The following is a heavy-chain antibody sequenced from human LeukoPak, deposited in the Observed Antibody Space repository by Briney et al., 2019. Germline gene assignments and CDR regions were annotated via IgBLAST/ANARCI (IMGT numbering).Heavy chain of an antibody. V-gene: IGHV1-2*06. CDR1: GYTFTGYY. Sequence: ASVKVSCKASGYTFTGYYMHWVRQAPGQGLEWMGRINPNSGGTNYAQKFQGRVTMTRDTSISTAYMELSRLRSDDTAVYCWGRDSWYSYVQEVWFAPGGQETLVTVSS. CDR2: INPNSGGT. CDR3: GRDSWYSYVQEVWFAP. D-gene: IGHD5-18*01. J-gene: IGHJ5*02.